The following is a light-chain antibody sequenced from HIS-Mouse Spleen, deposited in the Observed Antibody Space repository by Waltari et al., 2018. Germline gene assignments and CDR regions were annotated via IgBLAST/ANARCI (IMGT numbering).Light chain of an antibody. J-gene: IGLJ3*02. V-gene: IGLV1-47*01. CDR2: RYN. CDR3: AAWDDSLSGPV. CDR1: SSNIGSNY. Sequence: QSVLTQPPSASATPGQRVTISCSGSSSNIGSNYVYWYQQLPGTAPKLLIYRYNQLPSGVPDRFSGSKSGTSASLAISGLRSEDEADYYCAAWDDSLSGPVFGGGTKLTVL.